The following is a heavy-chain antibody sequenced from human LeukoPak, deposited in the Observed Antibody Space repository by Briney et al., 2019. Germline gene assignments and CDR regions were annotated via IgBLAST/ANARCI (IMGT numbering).Heavy chain of an antibody. D-gene: IGHD2-21*02. CDR1: GGSISSSSYY. CDR2: IYYSGST. J-gene: IGHJ4*02. V-gene: IGHV4-39*01. Sequence: SETLSLTCTVSGGSISSSSYYWGWIRQPPGKGLEWIGSIYYSGSTYYNPSLKSRVTISVDTSKNQFSLKLSSVTAADTAVYYCARRLTDDYWGQGTLFTVSS. CDR3: ARRLTDDY.